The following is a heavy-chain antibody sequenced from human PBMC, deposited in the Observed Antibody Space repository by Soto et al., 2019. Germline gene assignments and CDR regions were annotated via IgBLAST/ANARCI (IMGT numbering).Heavy chain of an antibody. D-gene: IGHD3-3*01. CDR1: GFTFSRYA. CDR3: ARDLRVTIFGVARYYYYYGMDV. CDR2: ISYDGSNK. Sequence: QVQLVESGGVVVQPGRSLRLSCAASGFTFSRYAMHWVRQAPGKGLEWVAVISYDGSNKYYADSVKGRFTISRDNSKNTLYLQMNSLRAEDTAVYYCARDLRVTIFGVARYYYYYGMDVWGQGTTVTVSS. J-gene: IGHJ6*02. V-gene: IGHV3-30-3*01.